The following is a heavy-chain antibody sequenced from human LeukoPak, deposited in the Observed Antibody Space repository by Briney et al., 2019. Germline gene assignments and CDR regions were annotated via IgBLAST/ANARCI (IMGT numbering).Heavy chain of an antibody. CDR1: GFTFSSYA. V-gene: IGHV3-30*01. CDR3: ARDQGRSMVRSGYFDY. Sequence: PGGSLRLSCAASGFTFSSYAMHWVRQAPGKGLEWVAVISYDGSNKYYADSVKGQFTISRDNSKNTLYLQMNSLRAEDTAVYYCARDQGRSMVRSGYFDYWGQGTLVTVSS. CDR2: ISYDGSNK. J-gene: IGHJ4*02. D-gene: IGHD5-18*01.